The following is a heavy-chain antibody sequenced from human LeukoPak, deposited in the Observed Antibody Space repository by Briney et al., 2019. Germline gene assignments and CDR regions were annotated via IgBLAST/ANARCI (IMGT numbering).Heavy chain of an antibody. D-gene: IGHD3-10*01. CDR3: TRFRGSGSSTLYSFDY. CDR1: QFTFNNNA. CDR2: LSGDSSSI. J-gene: IGHJ4*02. Sequence: GGSLRLSCAASQFTFNNNAMSWVRQAPGKGLEWVSGLSGDSSSIYYAASVKGRFTTSRDNSKNMLYLQMNSLRAEDTAVYYCTRFRGSGSSTLYSFDYWGQGSLVTVAP. V-gene: IGHV3-23*01.